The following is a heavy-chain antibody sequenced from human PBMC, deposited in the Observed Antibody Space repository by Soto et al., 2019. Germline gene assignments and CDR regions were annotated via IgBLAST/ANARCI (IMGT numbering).Heavy chain of an antibody. CDR2: INAGNGNT. CDR1: GYTFTSYA. J-gene: IGHJ4*02. D-gene: IGHD6-13*01. Sequence: ASVKVSCKASGYTFTSYAMHWVRQAPGQRLEWMGWINAGNGNTKYSQKFQGRVTITRDTSASTAYMELSSLRSEDTAVYYCASEYSSSWTLDYWGQGTLVTVSS. CDR3: ASEYSSSWTLDY. V-gene: IGHV1-3*01.